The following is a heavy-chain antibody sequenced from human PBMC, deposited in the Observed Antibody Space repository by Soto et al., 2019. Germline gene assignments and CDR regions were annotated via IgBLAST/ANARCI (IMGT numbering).Heavy chain of an antibody. V-gene: IGHV1-8*01. CDR1: GYTFDAFD. J-gene: IGHJ4*02. CDR3: VRQAGXAXTPGDDY. Sequence: QVQLVQSGAEVRKPGASVRVSCKASGYTFDAFDIHWVRQATGQGLELMGWMNPYTGETAYTQTFRGRVSMTRDTSVSTAYMELTSLTSEDSAIYFCVRQAGXAXTPGDDYWGQGTLVTVSS. D-gene: IGHD2-15*01. CDR2: MNPYTGET.